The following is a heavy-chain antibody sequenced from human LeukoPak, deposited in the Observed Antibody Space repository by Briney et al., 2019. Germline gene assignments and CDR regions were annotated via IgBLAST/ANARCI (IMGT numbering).Heavy chain of an antibody. V-gene: IGHV1-8*01. CDR2: MNPNSGNT. CDR3: ASSSIVWLLIFDY. D-gene: IGHD3-22*01. Sequence: GASVKVSCKASGYTFTSYDINWVRQATGQGLEWMGWMNPNSGNTGYAQKFQGRVTMTRNTSISTAYMELSSLRSDDSALYYCASSSIVWLLIFDYWGQGTLVTVSS. CDR1: GYTFTSYD. J-gene: IGHJ4*02.